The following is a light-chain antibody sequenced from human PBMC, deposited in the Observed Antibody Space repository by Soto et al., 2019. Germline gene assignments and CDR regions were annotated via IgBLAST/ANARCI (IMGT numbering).Light chain of an antibody. CDR1: SRDVGGYNN. V-gene: IGLV2-23*02. J-gene: IGLJ1*01. CDR3: CSYACSSTL. CDR2: EVS. Sequence: QSVLTQPPSASGSPGQSVTISCTGKSRDVGGYNNVCWYQQHPGKAPKLMIYEVSKRPSGVSYRFSGFKSGNTASLTFSGLQAEDEADYYCCSYACSSTLFGTGTKVTVL.